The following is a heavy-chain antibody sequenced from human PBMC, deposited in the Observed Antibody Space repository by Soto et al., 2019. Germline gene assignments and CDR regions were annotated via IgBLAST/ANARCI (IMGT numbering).Heavy chain of an antibody. V-gene: IGHV1-18*01. Sequence: ASVKVSCKASGYTFTSYGISWVRQAPGQGFEWMGWISAYNGNTNYAQKLQGRVTMTTDTSTSTAYMELRSLRSDDTAVYYCAREGCSGGSCYLRDAFDIWGQGTMVTVS. D-gene: IGHD2-15*01. CDR3: AREGCSGGSCYLRDAFDI. CDR2: ISAYNGNT. J-gene: IGHJ3*02. CDR1: GYTFTSYG.